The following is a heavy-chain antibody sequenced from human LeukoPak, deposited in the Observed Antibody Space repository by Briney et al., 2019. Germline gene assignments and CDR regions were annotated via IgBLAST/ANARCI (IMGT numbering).Heavy chain of an antibody. Sequence: PGGSLRLSCAPSGFTLSSYGVNWVRQAPGKGLEWVAHIWYDGSNKYYGDSVRGRFTVSRDNSKNTVFLQMDSLRAEDTAVYFCARDFLDYSDSSGYPIHAFDIWGQGTVVTVSS. D-gene: IGHD3-22*01. V-gene: IGHV3-33*01. J-gene: IGHJ3*02. CDR3: ARDFLDYSDSSGYPIHAFDI. CDR1: GFTLSSYG. CDR2: IWYDGSNK.